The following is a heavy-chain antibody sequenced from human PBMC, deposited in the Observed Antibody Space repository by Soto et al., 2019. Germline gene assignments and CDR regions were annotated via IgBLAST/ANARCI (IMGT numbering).Heavy chain of an antibody. J-gene: IGHJ4*02. V-gene: IGHV1-18*01. D-gene: IGHD3-22*01. CDR3: ARAGRYYDSSAHLFDY. Sequence: GASVKVSCKASGYTFTSYGISWVRQAPGQGLEWMGWISAYNGNTNYAQKLQGRVTMTTDTSTSTAYMELRSLRSDDTAVYYCARAGRYYDSSAHLFDYWGQGTLVTVS. CDR2: ISAYNGNT. CDR1: GYTFTSYG.